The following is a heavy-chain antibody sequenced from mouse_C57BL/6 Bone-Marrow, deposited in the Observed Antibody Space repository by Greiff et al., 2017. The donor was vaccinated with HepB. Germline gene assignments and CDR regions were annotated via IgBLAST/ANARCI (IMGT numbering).Heavy chain of an antibody. CDR1: GFNIKDDY. J-gene: IGHJ3*01. CDR3: TTYYDYPWFAY. Sequence: EVQLQQSGAELVRPGASVKLSCTASGFNIKDDYMHWVKQRPEQGLEWIGWIDPENGDTEYASKFQGKATITADTSSNTAYLQLSSLTSEDTAVYYCTTYYDYPWFAYWGQGTLVTVSA. CDR2: IDPENGDT. D-gene: IGHD2-4*01. V-gene: IGHV14-4*01.